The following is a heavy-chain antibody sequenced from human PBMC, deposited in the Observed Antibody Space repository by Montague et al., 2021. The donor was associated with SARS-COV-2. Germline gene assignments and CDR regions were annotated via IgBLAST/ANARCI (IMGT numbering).Heavy chain of an antibody. J-gene: IGHJ6*02. CDR1: GGAISSSSYY. CDR2: IYHSGST. Sequence: SETLSLTCTVSGGAISSSSYYWGWIRQPPGKGLEWIGSIYHSGSTYYXXXLKSRVTISVDTSKNQFSLKLSSVTAADTAVYYCARDTRITMLVVVNRYGMDVWGQGTTVTVSS. CDR3: ARDTRITMLVVVNRYGMDV. D-gene: IGHD3-22*01. V-gene: IGHV4-39*07.